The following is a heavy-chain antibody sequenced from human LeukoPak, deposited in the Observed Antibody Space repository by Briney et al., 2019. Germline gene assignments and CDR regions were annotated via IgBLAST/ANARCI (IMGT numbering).Heavy chain of an antibody. CDR2: ISGSGGST. Sequence: GGSLRLSRAASGFTFSSYAMSWVRQAPGKGLEWVSAISGSGGSTYYADSVKGRFTISRDNSKNTLYLQMNSLRAEDTAVYYCAKDLGLFFHYYGSGSYYNGQIDYWGQGTLVTVSS. D-gene: IGHD3-10*01. V-gene: IGHV3-23*01. CDR3: AKDLGLFFHYYGSGSYYNGQIDY. J-gene: IGHJ4*02. CDR1: GFTFSSYA.